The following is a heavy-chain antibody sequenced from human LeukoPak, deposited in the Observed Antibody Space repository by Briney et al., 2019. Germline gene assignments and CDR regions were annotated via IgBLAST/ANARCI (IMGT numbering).Heavy chain of an antibody. CDR2: IRYDGSNK. J-gene: IGHJ4*02. V-gene: IGHV3-30*02. CDR1: GFTFSSYG. D-gene: IGHD3-10*01. CDR3: ANTHYYGSGSYYNVSPSDY. Sequence: GGSLRLSCAASGFTFSSYGMHWVRQAPGKWLEWVAFIRYDGSNKYYADSVKGRFTISRDNSKNTLYLQMNSLRAEDTAVYYCANTHYYGSGSYYNVSPSDYWGQGTLVTVSS.